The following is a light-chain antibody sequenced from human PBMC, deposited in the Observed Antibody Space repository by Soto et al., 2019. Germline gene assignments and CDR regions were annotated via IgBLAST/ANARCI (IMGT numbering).Light chain of an antibody. CDR2: RNN. CDR1: SSNIGSNY. J-gene: IGLJ2*01. V-gene: IGLV1-47*01. Sequence: QSVLTQPPSASGTPGQRVTISCSGSSSNIGSNYVYWYQQLPGTAPKLLIYRNNQRPSGVPDRFSGSKSGTSASLAISGLRSEDEADYYCAAWDDSLSGQEVFSGGTKLTVL. CDR3: AAWDDSLSGQEV.